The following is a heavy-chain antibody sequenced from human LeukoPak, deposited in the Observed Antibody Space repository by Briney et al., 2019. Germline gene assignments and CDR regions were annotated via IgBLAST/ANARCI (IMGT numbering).Heavy chain of an antibody. V-gene: IGHV4-4*09. CDR2: IYNTGGT. CDR1: GGSVSSYY. J-gene: IGHJ6*03. CDR3: ARRHHYYYYMDV. Sequence: SVTLSLTCTVSGGSVSSYYWSWVRQPPGKRLEWLGYIYNTGGTNYNPSLNGRVTISVDTSKNQFSLNLSSVTAADTAVYYCARRHHYYYYMDVWGKGTTVTVSS.